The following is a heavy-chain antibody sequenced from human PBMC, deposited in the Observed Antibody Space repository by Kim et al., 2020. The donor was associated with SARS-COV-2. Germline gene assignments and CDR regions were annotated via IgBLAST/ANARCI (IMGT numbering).Heavy chain of an antibody. Sequence: YSPSVQGQVTISADKSISTAYLQWSSLKASDTAMYYCARTRQYYYYGMDVWGQGTTVTVSS. CDR3: ARTRQYYYYGMDV. J-gene: IGHJ6*02. V-gene: IGHV5-51*01.